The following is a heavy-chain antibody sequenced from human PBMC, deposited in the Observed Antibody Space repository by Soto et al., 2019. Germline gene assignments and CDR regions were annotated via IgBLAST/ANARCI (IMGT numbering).Heavy chain of an antibody. J-gene: IGHJ6*02. CDR1: GFMFDDCA. CDR2: ISWNSGSI. D-gene: IGHD2-2*01. V-gene: IGHV3-9*01. CDR3: ARTTLGDCTSTSCYGSYYYGMDV. Sequence: PGGSLRLSCAASGFMFDDCAMHWVRQAPGKGLEWVSGISWNSGSIGYADSVKGRFTISRDNAKNSLSLQMNSLRAEDTALYYCARTTLGDCTSTSCYGSYYYGMDVWGQGTTVTVS.